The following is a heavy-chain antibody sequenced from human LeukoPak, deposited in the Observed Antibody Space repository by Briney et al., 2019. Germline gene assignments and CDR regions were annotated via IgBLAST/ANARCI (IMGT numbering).Heavy chain of an antibody. CDR2: IYYRGRT. Sequence: SETLSLTCTVSGGSISSSSYYWGWIRQPPGKGLEWIGTIYYRGRTYYNPSLKSRVTISVDTSKNQFSLKLSSVTAADTAVYYCARLSTSAYFQHWGQGTLATVSS. CDR3: ARLSTSAYFQH. J-gene: IGHJ1*01. CDR1: GGSISSSSYY. V-gene: IGHV4-39*01.